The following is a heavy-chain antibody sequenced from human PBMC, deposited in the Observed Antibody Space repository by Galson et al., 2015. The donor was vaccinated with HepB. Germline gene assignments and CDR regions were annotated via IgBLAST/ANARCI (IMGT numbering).Heavy chain of an antibody. Sequence: PALVKPTQTLTLPCTFSGFSLTTSGVSVGWLRQPPGKALEWLALIYWNDDKRYSPSLMSRLTITKDTSKNQVVLTMTNMDPVDTATYYCAHTQTLTWGQGALVTVSS. V-gene: IGHV2-5*01. J-gene: IGHJ5*02. CDR2: IYWNDDK. CDR3: AHTQTLT. CDR1: GFSLTTSGVS.